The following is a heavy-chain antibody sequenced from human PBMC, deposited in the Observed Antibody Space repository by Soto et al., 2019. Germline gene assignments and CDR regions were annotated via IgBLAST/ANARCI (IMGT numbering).Heavy chain of an antibody. J-gene: IGHJ6*02. V-gene: IGHV3-48*02. CDR3: ARDSGTYYYYGMDV. CDR2: ISGSSSTI. CDR1: GFTFSSYS. Sequence: EVQLVESGGGLVQPGGSLRLSCAASGFTFSSYSMNWVRQAPGKGLEWVSYISGSSSTIYQADSVKGRFTISRDNAKNSLYLQMNSLRDEDTAVYYCARDSGTYYYYGMDVWGQGTTVTVSS. D-gene: IGHD3-10*01.